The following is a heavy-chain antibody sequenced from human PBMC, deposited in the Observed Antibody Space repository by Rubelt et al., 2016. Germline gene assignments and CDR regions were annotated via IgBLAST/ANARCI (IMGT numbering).Heavy chain of an antibody. J-gene: IGHJ4*02. V-gene: IGHV6-1*01. CDR1: GASVSSTSSA. D-gene: IGHD1-26*01. Sequence: QVQLQQSGPGLVKPSPTLSVPCGISGASVSSTSSAWNWIRQYPSRGLEVLGRTYYRSKWYYYYAVSVNSRININPDKARNHFALQLNSVTPEDTAVYYCARIVGGTVDYWGQGTLVTVSS. CDR3: ARIVGGTVDY. CDR2: TYYRSKWYY.